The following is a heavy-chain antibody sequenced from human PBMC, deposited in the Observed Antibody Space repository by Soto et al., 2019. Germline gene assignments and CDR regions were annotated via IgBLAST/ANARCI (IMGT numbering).Heavy chain of an antibody. V-gene: IGHV3-15*01. CDR3: TTDGNHCSSTSCKAIDY. CDR2: IKSKTDGGTT. D-gene: IGHD2-2*01. Sequence: GGSLRLSCAASGFTFSNAWMSWVRQAPGKGLEWVGRIKSKTDGGTTDYAAPVKGRFTISRDDSKNTLYLQMNSLKTEDTAVYYCTTDGNHCSSTSCKAIDYWGQGTLVTVSS. CDR1: GFTFSNAW. J-gene: IGHJ4*02.